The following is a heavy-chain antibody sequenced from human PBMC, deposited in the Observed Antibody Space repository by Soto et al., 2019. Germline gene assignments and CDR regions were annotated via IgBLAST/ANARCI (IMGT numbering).Heavy chain of an antibody. Sequence: EVQLLESGGGLVQPGGSLRLSCAASGFTFSSYAMSWVRQAPWKGLEWVSAISGSGGSTYYADSVKGRFTISRDNSKNTLYLQMNSLRAEDTAVYYCAKGTTVISGWYGERDWFDPWGQGTLVTVSS. CDR1: GFTFSSYA. D-gene: IGHD6-19*01. J-gene: IGHJ5*02. V-gene: IGHV3-23*01. CDR2: ISGSGGST. CDR3: AKGTTVISGWYGERDWFDP.